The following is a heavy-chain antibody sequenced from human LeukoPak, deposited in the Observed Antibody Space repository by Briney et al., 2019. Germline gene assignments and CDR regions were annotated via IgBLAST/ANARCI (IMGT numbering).Heavy chain of an antibody. CDR2: INTDGSGT. D-gene: IGHD3-22*01. CDR1: GFTFSSYL. J-gene: IGHJ4*02. V-gene: IGHV3-74*01. CDR3: ATFPTVTVIVGGVFDY. Sequence: GWSLRLSRASSGFTFSSYLMHWVRQAPGKGVVWVSYINTDGSGTSYADSVKGRFTISRDNAQNTLYLQMNSLRAEDTAVYYCATFPTVTVIVGGVFDYWGQGTLVTVSS.